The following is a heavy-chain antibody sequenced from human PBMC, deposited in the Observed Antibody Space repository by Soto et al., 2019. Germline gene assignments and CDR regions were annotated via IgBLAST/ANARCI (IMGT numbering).Heavy chain of an antibody. Sequence: PGHLLKISCPASGYAFTTYWISWVRQAPGKGLECMGRIDPTDCYTDYGPSSEGHVTMSVDSTINADYLEWSSLKASDSAMYYGARLNLCQEHCGYYICDYWGLGTLVTVSS. J-gene: IGHJ4*02. D-gene: IGHD3-22*01. CDR2: IDPTDCYT. CDR3: ARLNLCQEHCGYYICDY. CDR1: GYAFTTYW. V-gene: IGHV5-10-1*01.